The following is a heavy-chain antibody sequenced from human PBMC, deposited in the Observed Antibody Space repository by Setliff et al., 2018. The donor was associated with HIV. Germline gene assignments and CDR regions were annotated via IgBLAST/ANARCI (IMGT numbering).Heavy chain of an antibody. CDR1: GYTFTGYY. D-gene: IGHD2-15*01. CDR3: ARLAREEYCRGRTCYPNWFDP. Sequence: ASVKVSCKASGYTFTGYYIHWVRQAPGQGLEWMGWINPHSGGTNYAQNFQGRVTMTRDTSIRTAYMELSRLRSDDTAVYYCARLAREEYCRGRTCYPNWFDPWGPGTLVTVSS. J-gene: IGHJ5*02. CDR2: INPHSGGT. V-gene: IGHV1-2*02.